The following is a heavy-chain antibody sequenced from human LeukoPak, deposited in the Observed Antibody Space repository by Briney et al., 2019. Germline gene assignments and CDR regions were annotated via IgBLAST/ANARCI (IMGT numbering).Heavy chain of an antibody. D-gene: IGHD3-10*01. CDR1: GYTFTSNY. Sequence: GASVKVSCKAFGYTFTSNYVHWVRQAPGQGFEWVGWIDPNNGGTYYAQHFQGRVTMTRDTSITTAYMELNSLTSDDTAVYYCARDLKDDGFGAGGSLGFWGQGTLVTVSS. CDR3: ARDLKDDGFGAGGSLGF. CDR2: IDPNNGGT. J-gene: IGHJ4*02. V-gene: IGHV1-2*02.